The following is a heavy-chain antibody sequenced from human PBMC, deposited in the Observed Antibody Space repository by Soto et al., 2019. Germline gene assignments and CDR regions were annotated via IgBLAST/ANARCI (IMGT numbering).Heavy chain of an antibody. D-gene: IGHD2-2*01. CDR3: AREGVYCSSTSCYYYYGMDV. CDR1: GYTFTGYY. CDR2: INPNSGGT. J-gene: IGHJ6*02. V-gene: IGHV1-2*04. Sequence: QVQLVQSGAEVKKPGASVKVSCKASGYTFTGYYMHWVRQAPGQGLEWMGWINPNSGGTNYAQKFQGWVTMTRDTSISTAYMELSRLRSNDTAVYYCAREGVYCSSTSCYYYYGMDVWGQGTTVTVSS.